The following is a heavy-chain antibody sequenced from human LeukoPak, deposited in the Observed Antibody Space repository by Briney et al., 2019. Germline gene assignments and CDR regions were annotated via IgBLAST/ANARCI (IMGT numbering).Heavy chain of an antibody. CDR2: IYYSGGT. V-gene: IGHV4-39*07. CDR3: ARYYCSGGSCYHPGFDY. J-gene: IGHJ4*02. CDR1: GGSISSSSYY. Sequence: PSETLSLTCTVSGGSISSSSYYWGWIRQPPGKGLEWIGSIYYSGGTYYNPSLKSRVTISVDTSKNQFSLKLTSVTAADTAVYYCARYYCSGGSCYHPGFDYWGQGTLVTVSS. D-gene: IGHD2-15*01.